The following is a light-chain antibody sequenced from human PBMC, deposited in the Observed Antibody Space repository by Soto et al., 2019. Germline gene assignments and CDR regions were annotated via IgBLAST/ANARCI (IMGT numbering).Light chain of an antibody. J-gene: IGKJ1*01. CDR2: DVS. CDR3: QQYGISPT. CDR1: HSVSSNY. Sequence: EIVLTQSPGTLSLSPGERATLSCRSSHSVSSNYLAWYQQKPGQAPRLLIYDVSSRDTGIPDRFSGSGSGTDFTRTISRLEPVDFAVYYCQQYGISPTFGQGTKVEIK. V-gene: IGKV3-20*01.